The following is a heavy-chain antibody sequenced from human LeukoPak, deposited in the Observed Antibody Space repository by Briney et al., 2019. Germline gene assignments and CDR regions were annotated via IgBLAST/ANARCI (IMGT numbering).Heavy chain of an antibody. CDR3: AKPLLWFGELPAVDY. CDR2: ISYDGSNK. J-gene: IGHJ4*02. Sequence: GRSLRLSCAASGFTFSSYGMHWVRQAPGKGLEWVAVISYDGSNKYYADSVKGRFTISRDNSKNTLYLQMNSLRAEDTAVYYCAKPLLWFGELPAVDYWGRGTLVTVSS. V-gene: IGHV3-30*18. CDR1: GFTFSSYG. D-gene: IGHD3-10*01.